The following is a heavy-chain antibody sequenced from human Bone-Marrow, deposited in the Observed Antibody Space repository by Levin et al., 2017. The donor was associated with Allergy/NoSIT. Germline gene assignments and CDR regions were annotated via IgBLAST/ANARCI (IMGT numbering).Heavy chain of an antibody. Sequence: QAGGSLRLSCAASGFTFSNYAMSWVRQAPGKGLEWVSSISNSGGSTYYADSVKGRFTISRDNSKNTLYVQMNSLRAEDTAVYYCAKLGLRLGGDYWGQGTLVTVSS. J-gene: IGHJ4*02. CDR3: AKLGLRLGGDY. CDR2: ISNSGGST. D-gene: IGHD5-12*01. V-gene: IGHV3-23*01. CDR1: GFTFSNYA.